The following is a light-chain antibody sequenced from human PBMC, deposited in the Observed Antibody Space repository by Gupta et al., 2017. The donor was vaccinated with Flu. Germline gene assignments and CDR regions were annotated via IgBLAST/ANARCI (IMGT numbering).Light chain of an antibody. CDR3: CSYAGSYSL. CDR2: DVS. J-gene: IGLJ2*01. Sequence: GTSSDVGGYNYVSWYQQHPGKAPKLMIYDVSKRPSGVPDRFSGSKSGNTASLTISGLQAEDEADYYCCSYAGSYSLFGGGTKLTVL. V-gene: IGLV2-11*01. CDR1: SSDVGGYNY.